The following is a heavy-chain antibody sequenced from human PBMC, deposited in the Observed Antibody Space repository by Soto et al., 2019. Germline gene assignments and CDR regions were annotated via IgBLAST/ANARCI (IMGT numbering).Heavy chain of an antibody. V-gene: IGHV2-70*11. D-gene: IGHD5-12*01. CDR2: IDWDDDK. CDR3: ARDATKGNYFDY. CDR1: GFSLSTSGMC. Sequence: GPTLVNPTQTLTLTCTFSGFSLSTSGMCVSWIRQPPGKALEWLARIDWDDDKYYSTSLKTRLTISKDTSKNQVVLTMTNMDPVDTSTYYCARDATKGNYFDYWGQGTLVTVSS. J-gene: IGHJ4*02.